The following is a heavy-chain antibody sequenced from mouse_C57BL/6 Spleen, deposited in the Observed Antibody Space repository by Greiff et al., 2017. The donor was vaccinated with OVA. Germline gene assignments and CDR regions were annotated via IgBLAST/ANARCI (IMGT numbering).Heavy chain of an antibody. CDR1: GYTFTSYT. Sequence: VKLMESGAELARPGASVKMSCKASGYTFTSYTMHWVKQRPGQGLEWIGYINPSSGYTKYNQKFKDKATLTADKSSSTAYMQLSSLTSEDSAVYYCARPLLGFDYWGQGTTLTVSS. J-gene: IGHJ2*01. D-gene: IGHD1-1*02. CDR2: INPSSGYT. V-gene: IGHV1-4*01. CDR3: ARPLLGFDY.